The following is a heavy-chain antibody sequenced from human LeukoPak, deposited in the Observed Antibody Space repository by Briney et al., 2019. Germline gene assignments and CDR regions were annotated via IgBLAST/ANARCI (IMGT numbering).Heavy chain of an antibody. J-gene: IGHJ6*03. Sequence: SEPLSLTCTVSGGSISSYYWSWIRQPAGKGLEWIGRIYTSGSTNYNPSLKSRVTMSVDTSKNQFSLKLSSVTAADTAVYYCARMRVGATSYYYYMDVWGKGTTVTISS. CDR2: IYTSGST. V-gene: IGHV4-4*07. CDR1: GGSISSYY. CDR3: ARMRVGATSYYYYMDV. D-gene: IGHD1-26*01.